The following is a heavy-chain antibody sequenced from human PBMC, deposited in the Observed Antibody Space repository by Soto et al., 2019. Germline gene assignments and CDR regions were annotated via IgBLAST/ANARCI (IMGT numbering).Heavy chain of an antibody. D-gene: IGHD6-6*01. CDR2: ISTYNGDA. J-gene: IGHJ6*02. V-gene: IGHV1-18*01. CDR1: GYTFSTSG. CDR3: AREGPRPYYYYGMDV. Sequence: QAQLEQSGAEVKKPGASVKVSCKSSGYTFSTSGISWVRQAPGQGLEWMGWISTYNGDANYAQRFQGRVTMTTDTSTSTTFMELRSLRSDDTAVYYRAREGPRPYYYYGMDVWGQGTTVTVSS.